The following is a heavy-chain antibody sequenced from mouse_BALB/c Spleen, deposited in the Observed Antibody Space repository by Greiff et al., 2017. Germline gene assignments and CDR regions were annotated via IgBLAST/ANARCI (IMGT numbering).Heavy chain of an antibody. D-gene: IGHD2-5*01. CDR2: ISDGGSYT. V-gene: IGHV5-4*02. CDR3: AREYSNYRAMYN. Sequence: EVQVVESGGGLVKPGGSLKLSCAASGFTFSDYYMYWVRQTPEKRLEWVATISDGGSYTYYPDSVKGRFTISRDNAKNNLYLQMSSLKSEDTAMYYCAREYSNYRAMYNRGQENSVTASS. CDR1: GFTFSDYY. J-gene: IGHJ4*01.